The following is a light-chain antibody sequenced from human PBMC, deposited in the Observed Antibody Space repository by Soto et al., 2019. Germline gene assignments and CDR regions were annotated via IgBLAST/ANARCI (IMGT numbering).Light chain of an antibody. J-gene: IGKJ3*01. CDR2: GAS. CDR1: QSVNNNY. CDR3: QRYGSSPFT. V-gene: IGKV3-20*01. Sequence: EIVLTQSPGTLALSPGERATLSCRASQSVNNNYLTWYQQKRGQAPRLLIHGASSRATGIPDRFSGSGSGTDFTLTISRLEPEDLAVYYCQRYGSSPFTFGPGTKVGIK.